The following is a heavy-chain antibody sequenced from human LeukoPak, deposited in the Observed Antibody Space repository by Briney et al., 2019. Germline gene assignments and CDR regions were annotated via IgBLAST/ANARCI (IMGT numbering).Heavy chain of an antibody. Sequence: GGSLRLSCVASGFTFSDYWMSWVCQAPGKGLEWVANIKQDGSEKYYVDSIKGRFTISRDNAKNSLYVQMNNLRAEDTAVYYCARDQGWGDYWGQGTLVTVSP. V-gene: IGHV3-7*01. J-gene: IGHJ4*02. CDR1: GFTFSDYW. CDR2: IKQDGSEK. D-gene: IGHD3-16*01. CDR3: ARDQGWGDY.